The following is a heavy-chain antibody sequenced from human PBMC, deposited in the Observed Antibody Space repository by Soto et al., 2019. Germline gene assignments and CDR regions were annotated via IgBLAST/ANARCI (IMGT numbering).Heavy chain of an antibody. D-gene: IGHD3-10*01. CDR1: GYTLDNHA. CDR3: ARVTKGAGGWYFDL. Sequence: QIQVVQSEVEVKRPGASVRISCKASGYTLDNHAITLVRQAPGQGLEWMGWIGALLYNDATNYARKFHGSLTMASDTSPNTAYMELASLRSDHTAVYYCARVTKGAGGWYFDLWGRGTLVVVSS. CDR2: IGALLYNDAT. V-gene: IGHV1-18*01. J-gene: IGHJ2*01.